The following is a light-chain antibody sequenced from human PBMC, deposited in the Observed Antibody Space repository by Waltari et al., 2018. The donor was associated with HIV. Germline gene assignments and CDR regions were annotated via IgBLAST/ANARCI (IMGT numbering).Light chain of an antibody. CDR2: DVT. CDR3: CSYAGSYTFV. CDR1: SSDVGGYNY. Sequence: QSALTQPRSVSGSPGQSVTISCTGTSSDVGGYNYVSWYQQHPGKAPKLMIYDVTKRPAGVPDRFSGSKSGHTASLTISGLQAEDEADYYCCSYAGSYTFVFGGGTKVTVL. J-gene: IGLJ2*01. V-gene: IGLV2-11*01.